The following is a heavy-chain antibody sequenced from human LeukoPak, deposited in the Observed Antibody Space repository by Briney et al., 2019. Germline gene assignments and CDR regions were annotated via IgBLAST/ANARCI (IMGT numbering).Heavy chain of an antibody. D-gene: IGHD1-7*01. CDR1: GFTFSSYG. CDR3: AKDSANWNSWIYFDY. Sequence: GGSLRLSCAASGFTFSSYGMHWVRQAPGKGLEWVAFIRYDGSNKYYADSVKGRFTISRDNSKNTLYLQMNSLRAEDTAVYYCAKDSANWNSWIYFDYWGQGTLVTVSS. V-gene: IGHV3-30*02. J-gene: IGHJ4*02. CDR2: IRYDGSNK.